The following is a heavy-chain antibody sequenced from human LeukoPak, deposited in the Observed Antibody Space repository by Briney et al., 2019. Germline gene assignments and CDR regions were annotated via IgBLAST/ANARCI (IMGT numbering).Heavy chain of an antibody. CDR1: GGSISSYY. J-gene: IGHJ4*02. CDR3: ARKHSSGWYYFDH. D-gene: IGHD6-19*01. Sequence: SETLSLTCTVSGGSISSYYWSWIRQPPGKGLEWIGYIYYSGSTNYNPSLKSRVTISVDTSKNQFSLKLSSVTAADTAVYYCARKHSSGWYYFDHWGQGTLVTVSS. V-gene: IGHV4-59*08. CDR2: IYYSGST.